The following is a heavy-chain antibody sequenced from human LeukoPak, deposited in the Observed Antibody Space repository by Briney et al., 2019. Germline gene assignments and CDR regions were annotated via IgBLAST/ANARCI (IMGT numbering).Heavy chain of an antibody. J-gene: IGHJ4*02. V-gene: IGHV4-61*02. D-gene: IGHD3-22*01. CDR1: GDSISSGSYY. CDR2: IYTSGSY. Sequence: SETLSLTCTVSGDSISSGSYYWIWIRQPDGQGLEWFGRIYTSGSYNYNPSIRSPVTISVDTSTNQCSLKLSSVTAPDTAVYYGASLTYYYESSGYPDGDYWGQGTLVTVSS. CDR3: ASLTYYYESSGYPDGDY.